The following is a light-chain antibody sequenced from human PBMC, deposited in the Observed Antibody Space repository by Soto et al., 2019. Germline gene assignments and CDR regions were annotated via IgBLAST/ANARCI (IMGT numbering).Light chain of an antibody. CDR1: SSDVGGYNY. V-gene: IGLV2-14*01. J-gene: IGLJ1*01. CDR2: EVS. CDR3: SSYTSSSNV. Sequence: QSALTQPASVSGSPGQSITISCTGTSSDVGGYNYVSWYQQHPGKAPKPMIYEVSNRPSGVSNRFSGSKSGNTASLTIAGLQAEDEADYYCSSYTSSSNVFGTGTKLTVL.